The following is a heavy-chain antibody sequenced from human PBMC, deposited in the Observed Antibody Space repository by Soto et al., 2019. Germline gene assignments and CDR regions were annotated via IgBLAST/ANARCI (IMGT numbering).Heavy chain of an antibody. CDR1: GYTFSNYG. CDR2: INTYTGDT. Sequence: QVQLVQSGAEVKKPGASVKVSCKASGYTFSNYGINWVRQAPGQGLEWMGWINTYTGDTNFAQKFQGRVTMPTDTSTSTAYMEVRGLRSDDTAIYYCAASQQFAYWGQGTLVSVSS. V-gene: IGHV1-18*01. CDR3: AASQQFAY. D-gene: IGHD6-13*01. J-gene: IGHJ4*02.